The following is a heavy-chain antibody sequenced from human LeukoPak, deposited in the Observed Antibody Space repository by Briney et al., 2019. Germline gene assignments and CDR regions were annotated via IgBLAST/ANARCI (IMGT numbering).Heavy chain of an antibody. CDR1: GNSLSELS. Sequence: ASVKVSCKVSGNSLSELSIQWVRQAPGKGLECMAGFYPEEAKMVYAQNFQGRVTMTEDTSTQTAYMELSGLTSDDTAVYYCTTRSGDFWSGFVNWGQGTLVTVSS. CDR2: FYPEEAKM. D-gene: IGHD3-3*01. CDR3: TTRSGDFWSGFVN. J-gene: IGHJ4*02. V-gene: IGHV1-24*01.